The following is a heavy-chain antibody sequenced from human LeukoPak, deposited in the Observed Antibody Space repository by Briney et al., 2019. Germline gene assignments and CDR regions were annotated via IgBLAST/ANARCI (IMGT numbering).Heavy chain of an antibody. CDR3: ARAYCSSTSCYYDAFDI. CDR1: GGTFSSYA. CDR2: IIPIFGTA. D-gene: IGHD2-2*01. Sequence: SVKVSCKASGGTFSSYAISWVRQAPGQGLEWMGGIIPIFGTANYAQKFQGRVTITTDESTSTAYMELRSLRSDDTAVYYCARAYCSSTSCYYDAFDIWGQGTMVTVSS. J-gene: IGHJ3*02. V-gene: IGHV1-69*05.